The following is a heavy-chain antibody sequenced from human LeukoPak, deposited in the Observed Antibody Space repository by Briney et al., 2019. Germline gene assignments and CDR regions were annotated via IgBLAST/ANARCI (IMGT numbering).Heavy chain of an antibody. CDR1: GFSFSTYW. CDR2: MKPDGSEK. J-gene: IGHJ4*02. Sequence: PGGSLRLSCVASGFSFSTYWMNWVRQAPGKGLEWVALMKPDGSEKYYVDSVKGRFTISRDNAKNSLYLQVNSLRAEDTAVYYCAREGSRSYWGQGTLVTVSS. V-gene: IGHV3-7*01. CDR3: AREGSRSY.